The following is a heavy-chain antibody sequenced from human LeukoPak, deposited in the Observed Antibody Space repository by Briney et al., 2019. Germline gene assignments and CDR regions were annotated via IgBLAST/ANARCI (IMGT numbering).Heavy chain of an antibody. CDR2: IYYSGST. D-gene: IGHD3-10*01. CDR3: ARVGEEYYGSGSLEF. CDR1: GGSISSSSYY. Sequence: PSETLSLTCTVSGGSISSSSYYWGWIRQPPGKGLEWIGSIYYSGSTYYNPSLKSRVTISVDTSKNQFSLKLSSVTAADTAVYYCARVGEEYYGSGSLEFWGQGTLVTVSS. J-gene: IGHJ4*02. V-gene: IGHV4-39*01.